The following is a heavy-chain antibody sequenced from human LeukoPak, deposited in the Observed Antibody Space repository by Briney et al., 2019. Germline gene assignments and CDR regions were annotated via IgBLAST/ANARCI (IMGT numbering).Heavy chain of an antibody. CDR2: IYTSGST. Sequence: SETLSLTCTVSGGSISSGSYYWSWIRQPAGKGLEWIGRIYTSGSTNYNPSLKSRVTISVDTSKNQFSLKLSSVTAADTAVYYCARSLYYYDSSGYVDYWGRGTLVTVSS. CDR1: GGSISSGSYY. D-gene: IGHD3-22*01. CDR3: ARSLYYYDSSGYVDY. V-gene: IGHV4-61*02. J-gene: IGHJ4*02.